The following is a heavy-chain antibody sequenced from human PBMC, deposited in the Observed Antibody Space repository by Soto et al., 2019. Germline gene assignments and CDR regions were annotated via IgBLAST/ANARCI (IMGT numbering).Heavy chain of an antibody. CDR2: ISSSSSYI. CDR1: GFTFSSYS. D-gene: IGHD3-9*01. CDR3: AREGDILTGQYAKRAFDY. J-gene: IGHJ4*02. Sequence: GESLKISCAASGFTFSSYSMNWVRQAPGKGLEWVSSISSSSSYIYYADSVKGRFNISRDNAKNSLYLQMNSLRAEDTAVYYCAREGDILTGQYAKRAFDYWGQGTLVTVSS. V-gene: IGHV3-21*01.